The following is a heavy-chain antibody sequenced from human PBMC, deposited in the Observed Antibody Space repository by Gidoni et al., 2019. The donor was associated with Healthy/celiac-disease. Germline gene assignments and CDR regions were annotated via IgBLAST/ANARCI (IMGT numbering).Heavy chain of an antibody. CDR2: ISGSGGST. CDR1: CFTFSSYA. D-gene: IGHD5-18*01. CDR3: ASEWGYSYGSYY. V-gene: IGHV3-23*01. Sequence: EVQLLESVGGLVQPGGSLILSCAASCFTFSSYAMSWVRQAPGQGLAWVSAISGSGGSTYYADSVKGRFTISRDNSKNTLYLQMNSLRAEDTAVYYCASEWGYSYGSYYWGQGTLVTVSS. J-gene: IGHJ4*02.